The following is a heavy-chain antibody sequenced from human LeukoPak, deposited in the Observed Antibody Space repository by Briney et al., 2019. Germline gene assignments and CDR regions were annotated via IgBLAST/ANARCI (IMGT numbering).Heavy chain of an antibody. CDR1: GGSFSGHF. V-gene: IGHV4-34*01. D-gene: IGHD6-13*01. CDR2: ITHRGSI. J-gene: IGHJ1*01. CDR3: ARALAAAVIN. Sequence: SETLSLTCGVLGGSFSGHFYSWIRQSPGKGLEWIGEITHRGSINYNPSLKSRAALSIDASKNQFPLRLTSVTAADIGVYYCARALAAAVINWGQGTLVTVSS.